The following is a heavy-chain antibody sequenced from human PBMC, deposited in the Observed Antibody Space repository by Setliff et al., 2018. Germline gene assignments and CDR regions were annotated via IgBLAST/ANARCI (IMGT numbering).Heavy chain of an antibody. J-gene: IGHJ4*02. CDR1: GGTFSDYH. V-gene: IGHV4-34*08. Sequence: SETLSLTCAAYGGTFSDYHWTWIRQSPEKGLEWIGEINNRGSTNYNPSLKSRVTISIDTSKDQFSLNLTSVTAADTAVYCCATSGFCSSGSCYSFDDWGQGALVTVSS. CDR2: INNRGST. D-gene: IGHD2-15*01. CDR3: ATSGFCSSGSCYSFDD.